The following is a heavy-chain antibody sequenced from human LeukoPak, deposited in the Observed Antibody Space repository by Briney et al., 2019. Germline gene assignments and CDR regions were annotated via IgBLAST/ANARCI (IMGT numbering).Heavy chain of an antibody. Sequence: AESGSLTCSVCGGSMSGLYWSWIRQPTGKGLEWIGRIYSSGSPDYNPSLKSRVTMSIDKSRNQFSLKLRSVTAADTAVYCCARYFVDSNSYYYPDYWGHGTLVTVSS. CDR3: ARYFVDSNSYYYPDY. CDR2: IYSSGSP. D-gene: IGHD3-22*01. V-gene: IGHV4-4*07. CDR1: GGSMSGLY. J-gene: IGHJ4*01.